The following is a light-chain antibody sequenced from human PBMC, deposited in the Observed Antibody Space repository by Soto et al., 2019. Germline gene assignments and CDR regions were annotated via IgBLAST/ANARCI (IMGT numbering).Light chain of an antibody. CDR2: GAS. V-gene: IGKV3-15*01. CDR1: QSVSSN. J-gene: IGKJ1*01. CDR3: QQYNIWPPET. Sequence: EIVMTQSPAILSVSPGERATLSCRASQSVSSNLAWYQQKPGQAPRLLIYGASTRATGIPARFSGSGSGTEFTLTISSLQSEDFAVYYCQQYNIWPPETFGQGTKVEIK.